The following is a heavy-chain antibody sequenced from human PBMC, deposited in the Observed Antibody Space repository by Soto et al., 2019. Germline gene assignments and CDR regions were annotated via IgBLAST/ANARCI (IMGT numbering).Heavy chain of an antibody. CDR2: IYYSGTT. V-gene: IGHV4-31*03. CDR1: GDSISRTGYY. J-gene: IGHJ4*02. CDR3: ARNAYDNSPAYYFDY. D-gene: IGHD1-1*01. Sequence: PSETLSLTCTVSGDSISRTGYYWSWIRQHPGSGLEWIGYIYYSGTTYYNPSLRSRVTISIDTSNHQFFLDLRSVSAADTAVYFCARNAYDNSPAYYFDYWGQGILVTVS.